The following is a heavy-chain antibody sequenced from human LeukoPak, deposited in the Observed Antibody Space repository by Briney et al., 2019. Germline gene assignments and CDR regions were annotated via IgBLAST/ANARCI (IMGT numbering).Heavy chain of an antibody. CDR3: ARLTGANGDRDY. J-gene: IGHJ4*02. CDR2: IYYNGIT. D-gene: IGHD4-17*01. CDR1: GGSISSYY. V-gene: IGHV4-59*08. Sequence: SETLSLTCNVSGGSISSYYWSWIRQPPGKGLEWIGYIYYNGITNYNPSLKSRVTMSVDTSKNQFSLKLSSVTATDTAVYYCARLTGANGDRDYWGQGTLVTVSS.